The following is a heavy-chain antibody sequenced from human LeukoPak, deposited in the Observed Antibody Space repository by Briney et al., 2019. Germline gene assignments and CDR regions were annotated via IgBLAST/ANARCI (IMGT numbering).Heavy chain of an antibody. CDR2: ISGSGGST. CDR3: ARTKVRWLRIKGHFDY. CDR1: GFTSTSYA. V-gene: IGHV3-23*01. Sequence: GGSLRLSCAASGFTSTSYAMSWVRQAPGKGLEWVAAISGSGGSTYYADSVKARFTISRDNSKNTLYLQMNSLRAEDTAVYYCARTKVRWLRIKGHFDYWGQGTVVTVSS. J-gene: IGHJ4*02. D-gene: IGHD5-24*01.